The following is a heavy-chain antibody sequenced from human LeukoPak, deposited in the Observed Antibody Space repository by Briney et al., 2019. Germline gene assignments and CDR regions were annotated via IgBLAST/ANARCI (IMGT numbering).Heavy chain of an antibody. CDR2: IYYSGST. CDR3: ARTYYYDSSGYPNWFDP. Sequence: SETLSLTCTVSGGSISSYYWSWIRQPPGKGLEWIGSIYYSGSTYYNPSLKSRVTISVDTSKNQFSLKLSSVTAADTAVYYCARTYYYDSSGYPNWFDPWGQGTLVTVSS. J-gene: IGHJ5*02. V-gene: IGHV4-59*05. CDR1: GGSISSYY. D-gene: IGHD3-22*01.